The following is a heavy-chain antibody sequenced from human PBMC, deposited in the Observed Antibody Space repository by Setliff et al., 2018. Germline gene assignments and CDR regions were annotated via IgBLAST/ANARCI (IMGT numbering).Heavy chain of an antibody. D-gene: IGHD3-10*01. J-gene: IGHJ3*02. CDR3: AKDSEASGADAFDI. Sequence: GGSLRLSCAASGFTFSSYSMNWVRQAPGKGLEWVSYISSSSSTIYYADSVKGRFTISRDNAKNSLYLQMNSLRAQDTALYYCAKDSEASGADAFDIWGQGTMVTVSS. V-gene: IGHV3-48*04. CDR2: ISSSSSTI. CDR1: GFTFSSYS.